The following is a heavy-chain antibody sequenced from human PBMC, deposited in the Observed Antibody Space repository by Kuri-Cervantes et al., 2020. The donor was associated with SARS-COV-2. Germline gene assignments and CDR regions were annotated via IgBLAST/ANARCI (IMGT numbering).Heavy chain of an antibody. J-gene: IGHJ6*03. CDR3: ARDIRYDYGDYRIGDYYYYMDV. CDR2: IIPIFGTA. CDR1: GYSFSSYD. D-gene: IGHD4-17*01. V-gene: IGHV1-69*13. Sequence: SVKVSCKASGYSFSSYDINWVRQAAGQGLEWMGGIIPIFGTANYAQKFQGRVTITADESTSTAYMELSSLRSEDTAVYYCARDIRYDYGDYRIGDYYYYMDVWGKGTTVTVSS.